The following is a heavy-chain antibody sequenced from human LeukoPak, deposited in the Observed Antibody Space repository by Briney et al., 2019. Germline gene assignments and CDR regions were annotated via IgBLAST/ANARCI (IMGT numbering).Heavy chain of an antibody. Sequence: ASAKVSPKASGYTFTNYGISWRRQAPGPGLERMGWIGAYIGVTNSAQKLQGRVTMTTDTSTNRAYMELRSLRSDDTGVYYCARPVGGIGVRRLNWFDPWGQGTLVIVSS. CDR2: IGAYIGVT. J-gene: IGHJ5*02. CDR1: GYTFTNYG. CDR3: ARPVGGIGVRRLNWFDP. V-gene: IGHV1-18*01. D-gene: IGHD6-19*01.